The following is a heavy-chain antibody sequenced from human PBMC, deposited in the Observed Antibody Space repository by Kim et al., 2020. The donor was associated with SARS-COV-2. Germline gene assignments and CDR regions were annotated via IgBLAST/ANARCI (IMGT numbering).Heavy chain of an antibody. Sequence: GESLKISCKGSGYSFTSYWISWVRQMPGKGLEWMGRIDPSDSYTNYSPSFQGHVTISADKSISTAYLQWSSLKASDTAMYYCARQSSSGWLVSGFDIWGPGTMVTVSS. J-gene: IGHJ3*02. CDR1: GYSFTSYW. D-gene: IGHD6-19*01. CDR3: ARQSSSGWLVSGFDI. CDR2: IDPSDSYT. V-gene: IGHV5-10-1*01.